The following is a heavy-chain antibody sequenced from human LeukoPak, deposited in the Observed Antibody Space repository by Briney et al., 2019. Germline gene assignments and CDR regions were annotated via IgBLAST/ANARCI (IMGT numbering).Heavy chain of an antibody. J-gene: IGHJ4*02. CDR1: GYSISSGYY. V-gene: IGHV4-38-2*01. CDR3: ARHITIFGVVIPFFDY. D-gene: IGHD3-3*01. CDR2: IYHSGST. Sequence: SETLSLTCAVSGYSISSGYYWGWIRQPPGKGLGWIGSIYHSGSTYYNPSLKSRVTISVDTSKNQFSLKLSSVTAADTAVYYCARHITIFGVVIPFFDYWGQGTLVTVSS.